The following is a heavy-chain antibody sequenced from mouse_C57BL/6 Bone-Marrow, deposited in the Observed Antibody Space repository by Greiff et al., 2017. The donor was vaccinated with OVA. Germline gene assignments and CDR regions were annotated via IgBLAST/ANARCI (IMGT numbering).Heavy chain of an antibody. J-gene: IGHJ1*03. CDR3: ARGNGSKKYFDV. V-gene: IGHV5-17*01. CDR2: ISSGSSTI. Sequence: EVQLVQSGGGLVKPGGSLKLSCAASGFTFSDYGMHWVRQAPEKGLEWVGYISSGSSTIYYADTVKGRFTISRDNAKNTLFLQMTSLRSEDTAMYYYARGNGSKKYFDVWGTGTTVTVSS. D-gene: IGHD1-1*01. CDR1: GFTFSDYG.